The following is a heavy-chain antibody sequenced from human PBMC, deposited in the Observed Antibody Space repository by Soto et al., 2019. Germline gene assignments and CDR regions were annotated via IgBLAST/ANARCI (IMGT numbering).Heavy chain of an antibody. CDR2: IYYSGST. D-gene: IGHD3-10*01. CDR1: GGSISSYY. CDR3: ARVDSMGEYYYYYYGMDV. V-gene: IGHV4-59*01. J-gene: IGHJ6*02. Sequence: PSETLSLTCTVSGGSISSYYWSWIRQPPGKGLEWIGYIYYSGSTNYNPSLKSRVTISVDTSKNQFSLKLSSVTAADTAVYYCARVDSMGEYYYYYYGMDVWGQGTTVTVSS.